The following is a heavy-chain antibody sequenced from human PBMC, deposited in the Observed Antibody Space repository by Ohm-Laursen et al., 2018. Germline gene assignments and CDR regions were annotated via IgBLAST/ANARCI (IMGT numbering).Heavy chain of an antibody. J-gene: IGHJ3*02. Sequence: GASVKVSCKASGYTFTSYGISWVRQAPGQGLEWMGWISAYNGNTNYAQKLQGRVTMTTDTSTSTAYMELRSLRSDDTAVYYCARDRAYYDILTFDIWGQGTMVTVSS. V-gene: IGHV1-18*01. CDR1: GYTFTSYG. CDR3: ARDRAYYDILTFDI. D-gene: IGHD3-9*01. CDR2: ISAYNGNT.